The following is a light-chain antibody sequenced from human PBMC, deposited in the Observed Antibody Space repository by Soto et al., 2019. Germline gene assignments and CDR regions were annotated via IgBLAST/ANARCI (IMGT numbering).Light chain of an antibody. CDR2: EVS. CDR1: SSDVGGYNY. V-gene: IGLV2-14*01. CDR3: SSYTSSFTVV. J-gene: IGLJ2*01. Sequence: QSALTQPASVSGSPGQSITISCTGTSSDVGGYNYVSWYQQHPGKAPKLMIYEVSNRPSGVSNRFSGSKSGNTASLTISGRQAEDEADYYCSSYTSSFTVVFGGGTKVTVL.